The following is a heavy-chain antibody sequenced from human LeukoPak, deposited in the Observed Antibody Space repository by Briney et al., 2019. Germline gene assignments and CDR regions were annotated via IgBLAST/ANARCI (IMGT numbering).Heavy chain of an antibody. CDR3: AKGWEAAVTVGFDY. V-gene: IGHV3-23*01. CDR1: GFTFSSYA. D-gene: IGHD6-25*01. Sequence: GGSLRLSRAASGFTFSSYAMSWVRQAPGKGLEWVSSISASGGDTYYAHSVKGRFIISRDNSKNTLYLQMNSLRAEDAAVYYCAKGWEAAVTVGFDYWGQGTLVTVSS. J-gene: IGHJ4*02. CDR2: ISASGGDT.